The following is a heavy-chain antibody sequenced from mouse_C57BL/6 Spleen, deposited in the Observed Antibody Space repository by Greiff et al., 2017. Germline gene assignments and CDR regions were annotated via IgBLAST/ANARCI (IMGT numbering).Heavy chain of an antibody. V-gene: IGHV14-2*01. CDR1: GFNIKDYY. CDR3: AREGAQATAWFAY. D-gene: IGHD3-2*02. Sequence: EVMLVESGAELVKPGASVKLSCTASGFNIKDYYMPWVKQRTEQGLEWIGRIDPEDGETKYAPKFQGTATITADKSSNTADLQLSSLTSEDTAVYYCAREGAQATAWFAYWGQGTLVTVSA. CDR2: IDPEDGET. J-gene: IGHJ3*01.